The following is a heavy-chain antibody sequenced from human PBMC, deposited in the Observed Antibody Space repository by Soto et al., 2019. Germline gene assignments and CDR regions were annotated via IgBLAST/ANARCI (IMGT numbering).Heavy chain of an antibody. CDR2: ISYDGSNK. D-gene: IGHD6-19*01. Sequence: GALSLSCAASGFTFSSYGMHWVRQAPGKGLEWVAVISYDGSNKYYADSVKGRFTISRDNSKNTLYLQMNSLRAEDTAVYYCAKVGSIAVAGIDYWGQGTLVTVSS. CDR1: GFTFSSYG. J-gene: IGHJ4*02. V-gene: IGHV3-30*18. CDR3: AKVGSIAVAGIDY.